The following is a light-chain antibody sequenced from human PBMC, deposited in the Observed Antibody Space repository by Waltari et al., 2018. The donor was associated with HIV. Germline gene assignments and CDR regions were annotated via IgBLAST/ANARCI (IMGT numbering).Light chain of an antibody. V-gene: IGLV2-23*01. Sequence: QSALTQPASLSGSPGQSITLSCTGTSSDVGSYNLVSWYQQHPGKAPKLMIYEGSKRPSGVSNRCSGSKSGNTASLTISGLQAEDEADYYCCSYAGSSTWVFGGGTKLTVL. CDR1: SSDVGSYNL. CDR2: EGS. CDR3: CSYAGSSTWV. J-gene: IGLJ3*02.